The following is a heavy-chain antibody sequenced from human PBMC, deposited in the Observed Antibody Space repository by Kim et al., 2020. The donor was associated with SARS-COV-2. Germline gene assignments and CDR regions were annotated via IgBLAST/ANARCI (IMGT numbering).Heavy chain of an antibody. CDR1: GGSISSSSYY. J-gene: IGHJ6*02. D-gene: IGHD3-3*01. Sequence: SETLSLTCTVSGGSISSSSYYWGWIRQPPGKGLEWIGSIYYSGNTYYNPSLKSRVTISVDTSKNQFSLKLSSVTAADTAVYYCARQDFWSGYRGGMDVWGQGTTVTVSS. CDR2: IYYSGNT. CDR3: ARQDFWSGYRGGMDV. V-gene: IGHV4-39*01.